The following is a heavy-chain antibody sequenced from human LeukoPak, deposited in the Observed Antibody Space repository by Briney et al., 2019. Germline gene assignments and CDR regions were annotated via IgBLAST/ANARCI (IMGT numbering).Heavy chain of an antibody. J-gene: IGHJ6*03. Sequence: SETLSLTCTFSVGSSSSSSYYWGWVRQPPGRGHGWIGSIYYSGSTYYNPSLKSRVTISVDTSKNQFSLKLSSVTAADTAVYYCARAGDYYYMDVWGKGTTVTVSS. D-gene: IGHD3-10*01. CDR3: ARAGDYYYMDV. CDR2: IYYSGST. V-gene: IGHV4-39*07. CDR1: VGSSSSSSYY.